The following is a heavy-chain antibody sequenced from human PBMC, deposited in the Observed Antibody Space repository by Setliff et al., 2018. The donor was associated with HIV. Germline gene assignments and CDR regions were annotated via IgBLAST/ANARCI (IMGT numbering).Heavy chain of an antibody. V-gene: IGHV1-69-2*01. J-gene: IGHJ4*02. D-gene: IGHD2-15*01. Sequence: PPVKVSCKASGYTFTDYYMHWVQQAPGKGLEWMGRVDPEDDKTIYAEKFQGRVTMTTATSSDTAYLYLSSLRSEDTAVYYCVTGEGLRFWGQGTLVTVSS. CDR3: VTGEGLRF. CDR1: GYTFTDYY. CDR2: VDPEDDKT.